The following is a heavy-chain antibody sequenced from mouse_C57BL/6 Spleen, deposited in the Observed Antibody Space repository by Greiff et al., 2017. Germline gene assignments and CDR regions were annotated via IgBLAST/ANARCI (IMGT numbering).Heavy chain of an antibody. D-gene: IGHD2-2*01. J-gene: IGHJ4*01. CDR2: ISSGSSTI. CDR1: GFTFSDYG. V-gene: IGHV5-17*01. Sequence: EVKLVESGGGLVKPGGSLKLSCAASGFTFSDYGMHWVRQAPEKGLEWVAYISSGSSTIYYADTVKGRFTLSRDNAKNTLFLQMTSLRSEDTAMYYCARGGYEYAMDYWGQGTSVTVSS. CDR3: ARGGYEYAMDY.